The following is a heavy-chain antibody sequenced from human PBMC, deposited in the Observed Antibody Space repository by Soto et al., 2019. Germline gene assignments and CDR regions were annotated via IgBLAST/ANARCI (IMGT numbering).Heavy chain of an antibody. CDR2: IYWDDDK. CDR3: AHARSGSYHKIQPYSFDY. Sequence: QITLKESGPTLVKPTQTLTLTCTFSGFSLSTSGVGVGWIRQPPGKALEWLALIYWDDDKRYSPSLKSRLTITKDTSKNQVVLTMTNMDPVDTATYYCAHARSGSYHKIQPYSFDYWGQGTLVTVSS. V-gene: IGHV2-5*02. D-gene: IGHD1-26*01. J-gene: IGHJ4*02. CDR1: GFSLSTSGVG.